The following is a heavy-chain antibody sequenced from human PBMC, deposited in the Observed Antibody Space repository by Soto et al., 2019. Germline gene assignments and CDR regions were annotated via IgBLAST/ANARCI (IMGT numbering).Heavy chain of an antibody. CDR1: GFTVSGNY. J-gene: IGHJ6*02. Sequence: GGSLRLSCAAAGFTVSGNYVSWVRQAPGKGLEWVSVIYSGGSTYYADSVKGRFTIFRDNSKNTLYLQMNSLRAEDTAVYYCARDTIVVVPAAMGEGYYYYGMDVWGQGT. V-gene: IGHV3-66*01. CDR3: ARDTIVVVPAAMGEGYYYYGMDV. CDR2: IYSGGST. D-gene: IGHD2-2*01.